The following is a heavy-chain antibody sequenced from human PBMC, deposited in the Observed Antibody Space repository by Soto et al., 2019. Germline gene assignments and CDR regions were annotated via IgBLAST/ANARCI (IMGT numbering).Heavy chain of an antibody. Sequence: PSETLSLTCTVSGGSISSGGYYWSWIRQHPGKGLEWIGYIYYSGSTNYNPSLKSRVTISVDTSKKQISLKLTSVTAADTAVYYCATDSTSRYYGMDVWGQGTTVTVSS. CDR3: ATDSTSRYYGMDV. D-gene: IGHD2-2*01. J-gene: IGHJ6*02. CDR1: GGSISSGGYY. V-gene: IGHV4-31*03. CDR2: IYYSGST.